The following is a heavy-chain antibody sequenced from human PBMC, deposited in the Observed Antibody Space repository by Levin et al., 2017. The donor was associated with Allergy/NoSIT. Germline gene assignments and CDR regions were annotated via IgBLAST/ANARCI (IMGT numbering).Heavy chain of an antibody. D-gene: IGHD5-18*01. CDR1: GGSISSNY. V-gene: IGHV4-59*01. CDR3: ARVVSGGGYTKIDY. Sequence: SETLSLTCTVSGGSISSNYWSWIRQPPGKGLEWIGYIYYSGSTNYLPSLKSRVTISVDTSKSQFSLKLTSVTAADTAVYYCARVVSGGGYTKIDYWGQGTLVTVSS. J-gene: IGHJ4*02. CDR2: IYYSGST.